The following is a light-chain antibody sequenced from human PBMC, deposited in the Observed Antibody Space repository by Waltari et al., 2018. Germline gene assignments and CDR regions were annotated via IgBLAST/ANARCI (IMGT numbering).Light chain of an antibody. CDR1: QSVTSY. CDR3: QYRTNWPLT. V-gene: IGKV3-11*01. CDR2: DTS. J-gene: IGKJ4*01. Sequence: EIVLTHSPAPLSLSPGEEATPSCRTSQSVTSYLAWYQQKPGQPPRLLIYDTSNRATGIPSRFTGSGSGTDFTLTISSLEPEDFAVYYCQYRTNWPLTFGGGTKVEMK.